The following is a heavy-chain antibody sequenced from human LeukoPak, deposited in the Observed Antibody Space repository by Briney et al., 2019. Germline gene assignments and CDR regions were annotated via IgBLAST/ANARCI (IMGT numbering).Heavy chain of an antibody. D-gene: IGHD2-15*01. Sequence: GSLRLSCAASGFTFSTYAMNRVRQAPGKGLEWASSITGRGDSTYFADSVKGRFTISRDNSKNTLYLQMNSLRAEDTAIYYCAKATLGSCSGARCYPFDYWGQGTLVNVSS. CDR1: GFTFSTYA. J-gene: IGHJ4*02. CDR2: ITGRGDST. CDR3: AKATLGSCSGARCYPFDY. V-gene: IGHV3-23*01.